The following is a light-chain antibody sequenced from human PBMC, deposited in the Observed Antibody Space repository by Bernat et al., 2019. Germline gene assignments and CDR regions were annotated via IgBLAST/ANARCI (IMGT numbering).Light chain of an antibody. CDR1: SSYIGGYNY. CDR3: GSYTGINNCV. CDR2: EVT. V-gene: IGLV2-8*01. Sequence: QSALTQPPSASGSPGQSVTISCTGTSSYIGGYNYVSWYQQHPGKAPKLIIYEVTQRPSGVPDRFSGSKSGNTASLTVSGLQPDDEADYYCGSYTGINNCVFGTGTKVTVL. J-gene: IGLJ1*01.